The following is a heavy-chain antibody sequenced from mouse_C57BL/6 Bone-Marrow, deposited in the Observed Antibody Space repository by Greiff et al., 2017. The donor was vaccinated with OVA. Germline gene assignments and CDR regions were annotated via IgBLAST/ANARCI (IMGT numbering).Heavy chain of an antibody. V-gene: IGHV1-62-2*01. J-gene: IGHJ1*03. CDR1: GYTFTEST. CDR3: ARHEDLYYAHWYFDV. Sequence: VQLQQSGAALVKPGASVQLSCKASGYTFTESTIHWVKQRSGQGLAWIGWFYPGSGSLKYNEKFQDKATLTADKSSSTVYMELSRLTSEDSAVYFWARHEDLYYAHWYFDVWGTGTTVTGSS. D-gene: IGHD2-1*01. CDR2: FYPGSGSL.